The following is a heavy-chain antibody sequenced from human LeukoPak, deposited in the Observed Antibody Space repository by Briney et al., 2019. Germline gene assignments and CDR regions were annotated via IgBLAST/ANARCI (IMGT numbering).Heavy chain of an antibody. Sequence: SETLSLTCAVYGGSFSGYYWSWIRQPPGKGLEWIGEINHSGSTNYNPSLKSRVTISVDTSKNQFSLKLSSVTAADTAVYYCATRITMVRGKRMDVWGQGTTVTVSS. V-gene: IGHV4-34*01. CDR3: ATRITMVRGKRMDV. J-gene: IGHJ6*02. CDR2: INHSGST. CDR1: GGSFSGYY. D-gene: IGHD3-10*01.